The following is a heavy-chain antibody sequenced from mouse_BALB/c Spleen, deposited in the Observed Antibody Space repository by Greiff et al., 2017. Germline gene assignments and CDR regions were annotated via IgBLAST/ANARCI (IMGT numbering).Heavy chain of an antibody. CDR1: GFNIKDTY. CDR3: ASLYYYGSRGFAY. J-gene: IGHJ3*01. CDR2: IDPANGNT. V-gene: IGHV14-3*02. D-gene: IGHD1-1*01. Sequence: VQLQQSGAELVKPGASVKLSCTASGFNIKDTYMHWVKQRPEQGLEWIGRIDPANGNTKYDPKFQGKATITADTSSNTAYLQLSSLTSEDTAVYYCASLYYYGSRGFAYWGQGTLVTVSA.